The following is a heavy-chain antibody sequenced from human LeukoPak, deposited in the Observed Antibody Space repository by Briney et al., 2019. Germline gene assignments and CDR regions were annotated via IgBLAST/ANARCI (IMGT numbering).Heavy chain of an antibody. V-gene: IGHV7-4-1*02. CDR3: ARDPVVPAAIAPSHPDY. CDR2: INTNTGNP. J-gene: IGHJ4*02. CDR1: GYTFTSYA. D-gene: IGHD2-2*01. Sequence: GASVKVSCKASGYTFTSYAMNWVRQAPGQGLEWMGWINTNTGNPTYAQGFTGRFVFSLDTSVSTAYLQISSLKAEDTAVYYCARDPVVPAAIAPSHPDYWGQGTLVTVSS.